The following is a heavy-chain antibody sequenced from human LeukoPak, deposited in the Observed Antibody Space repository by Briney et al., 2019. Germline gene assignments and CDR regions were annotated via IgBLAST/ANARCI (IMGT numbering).Heavy chain of an antibody. V-gene: IGHV4-34*01. CDR2: INHSGST. CDR3: ARTGDFPGYAFDI. J-gene: IGHJ3*02. Sequence: KPSETLSLTCAVYGGSFSGYYWSWIRQPPGKGLEWIGEINHSGSTNYNPSLKSRVTISVDTSKNQFSLKLSSVTAADTAVYYCARTGDFPGYAFDIWGQGTMVTVSS. CDR1: GGSFSGYY. D-gene: IGHD3-3*01.